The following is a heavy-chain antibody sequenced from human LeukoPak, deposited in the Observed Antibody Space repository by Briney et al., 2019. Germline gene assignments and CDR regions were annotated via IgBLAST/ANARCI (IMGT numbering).Heavy chain of an antibody. Sequence: SGTLSLTCAVSGGSISSSNWWSWVRQPPGKGLEWIGEIYHSGSTNYNPSLKSRVTISVDKSKNQFSLKLSSVTAADTAVYYCARVSGSGTLYYYGMDVWGQGTTVTVSS. J-gene: IGHJ6*02. CDR2: IYHSGST. CDR1: GGSISSSNW. D-gene: IGHD3-10*01. CDR3: ARVSGSGTLYYYGMDV. V-gene: IGHV4-4*02.